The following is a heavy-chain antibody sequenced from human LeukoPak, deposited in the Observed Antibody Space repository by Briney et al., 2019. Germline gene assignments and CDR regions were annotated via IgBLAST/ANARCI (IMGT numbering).Heavy chain of an antibody. Sequence: ASVKVSCKASGGTFSSYAISWVRQAPGQGLEWMGGIIPIFGTANYAQKFQGRVTITADKSTSTAYMELSSLRSEDTAVYYCARELEYSSSSGAFDIWGQGTMVTVSS. J-gene: IGHJ3*02. CDR2: IIPIFGTA. CDR1: GGTFSSYA. CDR3: ARELEYSSSSGAFDI. D-gene: IGHD6-6*01. V-gene: IGHV1-69*06.